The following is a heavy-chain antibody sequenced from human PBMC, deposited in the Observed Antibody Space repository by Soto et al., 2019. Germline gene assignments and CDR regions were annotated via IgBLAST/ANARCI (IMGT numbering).Heavy chain of an antibody. CDR1: GYTFTSYA. Sequence: QVQLVQSGAEVKKPGASVKVSCKASGYTFTSYAIHWVRQAPGQRLEWMGWINAGNGNTKYSQKFQDRVTITRDTTASTAYMELSSLRSEGTAVYYCARDLGGWPDYWGQGARVSVSS. J-gene: IGHJ4*02. D-gene: IGHD6-19*01. CDR2: INAGNGNT. CDR3: ARDLGGWPDY. V-gene: IGHV1-3*01.